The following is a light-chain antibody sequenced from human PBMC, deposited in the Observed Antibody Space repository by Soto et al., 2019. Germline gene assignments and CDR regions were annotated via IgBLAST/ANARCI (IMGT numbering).Light chain of an antibody. J-gene: IGKJ2*01. V-gene: IGKV2-30*02. CDR3: MQYSHWHHT. CDR2: KVS. Sequence: DVVMTQSPLSVPVTLGQPASISCRSSQSLVHGDGNTYLNWFQQRPGQSPRRLLYKVSNRDSGVPYRFRGSGLGTDFTLTISRVEAEDVGVYYCMQYSHWHHTCGQGTKLEIK. CDR1: QSLVHGDGNTY.